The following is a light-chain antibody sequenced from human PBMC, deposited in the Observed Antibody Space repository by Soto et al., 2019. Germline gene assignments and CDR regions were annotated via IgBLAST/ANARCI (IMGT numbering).Light chain of an antibody. CDR1: TSDVGDYDY. CDR3: SSFTTSSTYV. Sequence: QSVLTQPASVSGSPGQSITISCTVTTSDVGDYDYVSWYQQHPGKAPKLLIFEVSSRPSAVSSRFSGSRSANSASLTISGLQAEDEADYYCSSFTTSSTYVFGTGTKVTVL. CDR2: EVS. J-gene: IGLJ1*01. V-gene: IGLV2-14*01.